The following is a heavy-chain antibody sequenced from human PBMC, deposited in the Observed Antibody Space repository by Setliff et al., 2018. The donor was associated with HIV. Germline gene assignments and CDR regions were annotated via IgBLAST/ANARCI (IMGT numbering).Heavy chain of an antibody. Sequence: TSETLSLTCTVSGGSISGHYWSWIRQTPGKGLEWIGYVYSNGNTGYNPSLKSRVTISVDTSKNQFSLKLSSVTPADTAVYYCARTLGPYYMDVWGKGTTVTVSS. CDR3: ARTLGPYYMDV. J-gene: IGHJ6*03. V-gene: IGHV4-59*11. CDR2: VYSNGNT. CDR1: GGSISGHY.